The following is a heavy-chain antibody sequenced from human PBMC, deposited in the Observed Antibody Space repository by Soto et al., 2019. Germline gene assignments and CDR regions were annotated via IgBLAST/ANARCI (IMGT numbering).Heavy chain of an antibody. CDR1: GGSFSGYY. CDR3: ARGGSPYYSNPHWRPKPYYFDY. V-gene: IGHV4-34*01. Sequence: SETLSLTCAVYGGSFSGYYWSWIRQPPGKGLEWIGEINHSGSTNYNPSLKSRVTISVDTSKNQFSLKLSSVTAADTAVYYCARGGSPYYSNPHWRPKPYYFDYWGQGTLVTVSS. D-gene: IGHD4-4*01. CDR2: INHSGST. J-gene: IGHJ4*02.